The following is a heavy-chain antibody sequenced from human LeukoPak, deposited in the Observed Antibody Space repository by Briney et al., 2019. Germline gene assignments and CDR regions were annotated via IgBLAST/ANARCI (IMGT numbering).Heavy chain of an antibody. Sequence: SETLSLTCTVSGGSISSSSYYWGWIRQPPGKGLEWIGSIYYSGSTYYNPSLKSRVTISVDTSKNQFSLKLSSVTAADTAVYYCAREGLERRRGVMGYYMDVWGKGITVTVSS. CDR1: GGSISSSSYY. CDR3: AREGLERRRGVMGYYMDV. V-gene: IGHV4-39*07. CDR2: IYYSGST. D-gene: IGHD1-1*01. J-gene: IGHJ6*03.